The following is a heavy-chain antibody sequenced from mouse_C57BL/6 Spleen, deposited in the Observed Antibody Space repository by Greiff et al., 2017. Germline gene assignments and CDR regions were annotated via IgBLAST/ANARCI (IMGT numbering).Heavy chain of an antibody. J-gene: IGHJ4*01. V-gene: IGHV1-81*01. CDR3: ARGAYDGYYRMDY. CDR1: GYTFTSYG. Sequence: QVQLKESGAELARPGASVKLSCKASGYTFTSYGISWVKQRTGQGLEWIGEIYPRSGNTYYNEKFKGKATLTADKSSSTAYMELRSLTSEDSAVYFGARGAYDGYYRMDYWGQGTSVTVSS. D-gene: IGHD2-3*01. CDR2: IYPRSGNT.